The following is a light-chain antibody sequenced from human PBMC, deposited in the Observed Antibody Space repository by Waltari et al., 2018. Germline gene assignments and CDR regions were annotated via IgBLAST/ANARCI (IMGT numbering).Light chain of an antibody. CDR2: DAS. CDR3: QQRSNWPPGYT. J-gene: IGKJ2*01. V-gene: IGKV3-11*01. CDR1: QGVSSY. Sequence: EIVLTQSPATLSLSPGERAPLPCRASQGVSSYLAWYQQKPGQAPRLLIYDASNRATVMPARFSGGGSGTYFTLTSSGLESEDFAVYYCQQRSNWPPGYTVGQATKLEIK.